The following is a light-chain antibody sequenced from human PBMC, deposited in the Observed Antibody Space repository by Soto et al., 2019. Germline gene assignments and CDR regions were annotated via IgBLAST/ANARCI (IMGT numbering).Light chain of an antibody. CDR2: ANT. CDR3: QSYDSSLSAYV. J-gene: IGLJ1*01. CDR1: SSNIGAGYD. Sequence: QSVLTQAPSVSGAPGQRVTFSCTGGSSNIGAGYDVHWYQQFPGTAPKLLIYANTNRPSGVPDRFSGSKSGTSASLAITGLQAEDEADHYCQSYDSSLSAYVFGTGTKVTVL. V-gene: IGLV1-40*01.